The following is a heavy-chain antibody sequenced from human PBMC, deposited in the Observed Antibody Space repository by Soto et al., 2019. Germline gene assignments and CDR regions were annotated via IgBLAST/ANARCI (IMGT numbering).Heavy chain of an antibody. J-gene: IGHJ2*01. Sequence: QVQLVESGGGVVQPGRSLRLSCAASGFIFSNYGIYWVRQAPGRGLEWVAVISHDGGTKYYADSVRGRFTISRDNSRNTVYLQMNSLRADDTAVFYCTRDLHEGPTADWYFDLWGRGSLVLVSS. CDR1: GFIFSNYG. D-gene: IGHD1-26*01. CDR2: ISHDGGTK. V-gene: IGHV3-30*03. CDR3: TRDLHEGPTADWYFDL.